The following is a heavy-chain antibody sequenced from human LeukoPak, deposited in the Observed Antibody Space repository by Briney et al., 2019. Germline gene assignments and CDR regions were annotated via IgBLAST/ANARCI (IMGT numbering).Heavy chain of an antibody. J-gene: IGHJ5*02. CDR3: AREGDSSGLHSLDP. Sequence: GASVKVSCKASGGTFSSYAISWVRQAPGQGLEWMGRIIPIFGIANYAQKFQGGVTITADKSTSTAYMELSSLRSEDTAVYYCAREGDSSGLHSLDPWGQGTLVTVSS. V-gene: IGHV1-69*04. CDR1: GGTFSSYA. CDR2: IIPIFGIA. D-gene: IGHD3-22*01.